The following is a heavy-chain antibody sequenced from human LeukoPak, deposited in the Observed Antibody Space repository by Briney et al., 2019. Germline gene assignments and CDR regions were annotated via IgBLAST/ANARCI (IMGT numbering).Heavy chain of an antibody. CDR3: ARGDRSGGPYGMDV. J-gene: IGHJ6*02. Sequence: PGGSLRLSCAASGFXFNTHNINWVRQAPGKGLEWLSSISSSGSYIYYADSVRGRFTISRDNAKSSVFLQMNSLRAEDTAVYYCARGDRSGGPYGMDVWGQGTTVTVSS. V-gene: IGHV3-21*01. CDR2: ISSSGSYI. D-gene: IGHD5-12*01. CDR1: GFXFNTHN.